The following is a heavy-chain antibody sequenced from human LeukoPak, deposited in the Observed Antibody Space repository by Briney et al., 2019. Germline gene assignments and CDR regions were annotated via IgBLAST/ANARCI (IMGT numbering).Heavy chain of an antibody. Sequence: SETLSLTCAVYGGSFSGYYLTWIRQPAGKGLEWIGRMYHTGSTMYNPSFRSRVTISVDTSKNQFSLKLNSVTAADTAVYYCARRPSDWYSPIDYWGPGTLVTVS. D-gene: IGHD6-19*01. CDR3: ARRPSDWYSPIDY. V-gene: IGHV4-59*10. CDR1: GGSFSGYY. J-gene: IGHJ4*02. CDR2: MYHTGST.